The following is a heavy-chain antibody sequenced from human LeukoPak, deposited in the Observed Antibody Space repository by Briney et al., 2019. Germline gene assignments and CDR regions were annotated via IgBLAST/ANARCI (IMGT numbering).Heavy chain of an antibody. D-gene: IGHD4-23*01. CDR3: ARGDYGGKSDY. CDR2: IYYSGIT. CDR1: GGSISSYY. J-gene: IGHJ4*02. Sequence: SETLSPTCTVSGGSISSYYWSWIRQPPGKGLEWIGYIYYSGITNYNPSLKSRVTISVDTSKNHFSLKLSSVTAADTAVYYCARGDYGGKSDYWGQGTLVTVSS. V-gene: IGHV4-59*01.